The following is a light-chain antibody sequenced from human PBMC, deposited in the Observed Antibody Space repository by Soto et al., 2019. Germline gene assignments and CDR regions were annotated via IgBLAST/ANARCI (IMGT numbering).Light chain of an antibody. CDR3: QQYGSSYT. CDR1: QTVTTNY. J-gene: IGKJ2*01. V-gene: IGKV3-20*01. CDR2: GAS. Sequence: EIVLTQSPGTLSLSPGERATLSCRASQTVTTNYLAWYQQKPGQAPRLLMHGASRGATGIPDRFSGSGSGTDFTLTISRLEPEDFAVYYCQQYGSSYTFGQGTKLEIK.